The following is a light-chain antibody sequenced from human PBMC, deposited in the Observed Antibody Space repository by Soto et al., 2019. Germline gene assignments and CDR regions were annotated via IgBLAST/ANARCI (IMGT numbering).Light chain of an antibody. CDR3: SSSTRSSTL. V-gene: IGLV2-14*01. J-gene: IGLJ1*01. CDR2: AVT. CDR1: SSDVGGYNY. Sequence: QSVLTQPASVSGSPGQSITISCTGTSSDVGGYNYVSWYQQHPGKAPKLMIYAVTDRPSGVSSRFSGSKSGNTASLTIYGLKAEDEAHYYCSSSTRSSTLFGTGTKVTVL.